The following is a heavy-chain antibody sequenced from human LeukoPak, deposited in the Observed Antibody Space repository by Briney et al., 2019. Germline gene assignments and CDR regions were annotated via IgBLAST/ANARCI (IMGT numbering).Heavy chain of an antibody. D-gene: IGHD2-15*01. Sequence: ASVKVSCKASGYTFTSYYMHWVRQAPGQGLEWMGIINPSGGSTSYAQKFQGRVTMTRDTSTSTVYMELSSLRSEDTAVYYCARDGRCSGGGCVQTYPFDYWGQGTLVTVSS. CDR1: GYTFTSYY. V-gene: IGHV1-46*01. CDR3: ARDGRCSGGGCVQTYPFDY. CDR2: INPSGGST. J-gene: IGHJ4*02.